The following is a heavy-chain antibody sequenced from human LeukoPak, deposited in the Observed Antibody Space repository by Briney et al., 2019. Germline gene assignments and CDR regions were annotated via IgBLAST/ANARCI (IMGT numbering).Heavy chain of an antibody. CDR1: GLTFSSYG. J-gene: IGHJ5*02. V-gene: IGHV3-33*01. D-gene: IGHD3-10*01. CDR3: ARDFGSGADQ. CDR2: ISYDGSNK. Sequence: GGSLRLSCAASGLTFSSYGMHWVRQAPGKGLEWVAIISYDGSNKYYADSVKGRFTISRDNSKNTLYLQMNSLRVEDTALYYCARDFGSGADQWGQGTLVIVSS.